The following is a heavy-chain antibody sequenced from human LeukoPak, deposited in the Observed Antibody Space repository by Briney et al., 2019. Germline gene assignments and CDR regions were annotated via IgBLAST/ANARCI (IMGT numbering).Heavy chain of an antibody. V-gene: IGHV1-8*01. J-gene: IGHJ3*02. CDR2: MNPNSGNT. D-gene: IGHD1-26*01. CDR3: ARFSVGTDAFDI. Sequence: GASVKVSCKASRYTFTSYDINWVRQATGQGLEWMGWMNPNSGNTGYAQKFQGRVTMTRNTSISTAYMELSSLRSEDTAVYYCARFSVGTDAFDIWGQGTMVTVSS. CDR1: RYTFTSYD.